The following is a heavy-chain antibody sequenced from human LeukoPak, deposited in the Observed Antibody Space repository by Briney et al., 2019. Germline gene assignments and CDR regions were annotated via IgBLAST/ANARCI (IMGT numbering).Heavy chain of an antibody. D-gene: IGHD4-17*01. CDR2: INSDGSST. Sequence: GGSLRLSCAASGFTFDDYAMHWVRHAPGKGLVWVSRINSDGSSTSYADSVKGRFTISRDNAKNTLYLQMNSLRAEDTAVYYCARFSSATVTTAGYWGQGTLVTVSS. CDR3: ARFSSATVTTAGY. J-gene: IGHJ4*02. CDR1: GFTFDDYA. V-gene: IGHV3-74*01.